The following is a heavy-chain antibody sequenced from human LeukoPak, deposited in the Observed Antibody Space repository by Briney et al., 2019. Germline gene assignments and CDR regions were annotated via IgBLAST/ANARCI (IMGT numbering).Heavy chain of an antibody. J-gene: IGHJ4*02. Sequence: SETLSLTCTVSGGSIGSSSYYWGWIRQPPGKGLEWIGSIYYSGSAYYNPSLKSRVSISVDTSKNQFSLKLRSVTAADTAVYYCASPMAWAHNRRDSDYWGLGTLVTVSS. CDR3: ASPMAWAHNRRDSDY. CDR1: GGSIGSSSYY. CDR2: IYYSGSA. V-gene: IGHV4-39*07. D-gene: IGHD5-24*01.